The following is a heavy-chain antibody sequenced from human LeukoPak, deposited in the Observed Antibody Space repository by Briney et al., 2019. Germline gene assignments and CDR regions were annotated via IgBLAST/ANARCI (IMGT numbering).Heavy chain of an antibody. CDR1: GFTFSSYS. Sequence: GGSLRLSCAASGFTFSSYSMNWVRQAPGKGLEWVSSISSSSSYIYYADSVKGRFTISRDNAKNSLYLQMNSLRAEDTAVYYCATIYGSGSYVGLYGMDVWGQGTTVTVSS. J-gene: IGHJ6*02. CDR3: ATIYGSGSYVGLYGMDV. D-gene: IGHD3-10*01. CDR2: ISSSSSYI. V-gene: IGHV3-21*01.